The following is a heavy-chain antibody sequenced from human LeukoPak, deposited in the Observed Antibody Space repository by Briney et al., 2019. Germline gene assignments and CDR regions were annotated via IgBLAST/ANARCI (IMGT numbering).Heavy chain of an antibody. V-gene: IGHV3-48*01. CDR3: ARVNGYNSEGYYYYMDV. J-gene: IGHJ6*03. Sequence: PGGSLRPSCAASGFTFSSYSMNWVRQAPGKGLEWVSYISSSSSTIYYADSVKGRFTISRDNAKNSLYLQMNSLRAEDTAVYYCARVNGYNSEGYYYYMDVWGEGTTVTISS. D-gene: IGHD5-24*01. CDR1: GFTFSSYS. CDR2: ISSSSSTI.